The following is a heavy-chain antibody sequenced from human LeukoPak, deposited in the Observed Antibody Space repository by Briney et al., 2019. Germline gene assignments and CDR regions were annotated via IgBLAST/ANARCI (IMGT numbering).Heavy chain of an antibody. CDR1: GGSISSYY. CDR2: IYYSGST. D-gene: IGHD3-10*01. J-gene: IGHJ4*02. CDR3: ARAGYYGSGSYYNVLSYFDY. Sequence: SETLSLTCTVSGGSISSYYWSWIRQPPGKGLEWIGYIYYSGSTNYNPSLKSRVTISVDTSKNQFSLKLSSVTAADTAVYYCARAGYYGSGSYYNVLSYFDYWGQGTLVTVSS. V-gene: IGHV4-59*01.